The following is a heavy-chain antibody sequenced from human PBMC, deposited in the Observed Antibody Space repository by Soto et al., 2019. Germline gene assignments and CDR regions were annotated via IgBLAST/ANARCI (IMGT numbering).Heavy chain of an antibody. Sequence: GESLKISCAASGFTFSSYAMSWVRQAPGKGLEWVSAISGSGGSTYYADSVKGRFTISRDNSKNTLYLQMNSLRAEDTAVYYCAIGVSVTGAFDAFDIWGQGTMVTVSS. CDR1: GFTFSSYA. CDR2: ISGSGGST. CDR3: AIGVSVTGAFDAFDI. J-gene: IGHJ3*02. D-gene: IGHD7-27*01. V-gene: IGHV3-23*01.